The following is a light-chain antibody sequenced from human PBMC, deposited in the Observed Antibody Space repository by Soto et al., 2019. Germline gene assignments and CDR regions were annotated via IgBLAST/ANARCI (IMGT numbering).Light chain of an antibody. J-gene: IGKJ1*01. Sequence: DIPITQSPPPPYSSVGDTVIITCLASQSITTWLAWYQQKPGQAPKLLIYDASNLEIRVPSRFSGSGSGTEFTLTISSLQPEDFATYYCQQSYSTPWTFGQGTKVDIK. V-gene: IGKV1-5*01. CDR3: QQSYSTPWT. CDR2: DAS. CDR1: QSITTW.